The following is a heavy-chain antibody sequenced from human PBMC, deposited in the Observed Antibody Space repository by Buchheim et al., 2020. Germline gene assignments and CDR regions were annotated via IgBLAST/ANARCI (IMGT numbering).Heavy chain of an antibody. CDR3: AGGLSGGGLDY. CDR1: GLSFSRYS. CDR2: ISDDATRT. J-gene: IGHJ4*02. D-gene: IGHD2-15*01. V-gene: IGHV3-30*04. Sequence: QVQLVESGGGVVQPGRSLRLSCAASGLSFSRYSMHWVRQAPGKGLEWVAVISDDATRTNYADSVRGRFTISRDNSRHTLYLQMGSLRLDDTAVFYCAGGLSGGGLDYWGQGTL.